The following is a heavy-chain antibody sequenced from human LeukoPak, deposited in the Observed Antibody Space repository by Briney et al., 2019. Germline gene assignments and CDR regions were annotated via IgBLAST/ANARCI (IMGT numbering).Heavy chain of an antibody. D-gene: IGHD5-12*01. CDR3: ARSLYSGYDYYFDY. V-gene: IGHV1-69*02. J-gene: IGHJ4*02. CDR2: IIPILGIA. CDR1: GGTFSSYT. Sequence: ASVKVSCKASGGTFSSYTISWVRQAPGQGLEWMGRIIPILGIANYEQKFQGRVTITADKSTSTAYMELSSLRSEDTAVYYCARSLYSGYDYYFDYWGQGTLVTV.